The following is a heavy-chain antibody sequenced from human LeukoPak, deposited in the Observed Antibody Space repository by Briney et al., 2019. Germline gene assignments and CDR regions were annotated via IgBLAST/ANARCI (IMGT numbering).Heavy chain of an antibody. CDR1: GFTFSSYG. Sequence: GGSLRLSCAASGFTFSSYGMHWVRQAPGKGLEWVAVISYDGSNKYYSESVKGRFAISRDNSKSMLFLQLNSLRAEDTALYYCARDLHYYVAMDVWGQGTTVTVSS. J-gene: IGHJ6*02. CDR3: ARDLHYYVAMDV. V-gene: IGHV3-30*03. D-gene: IGHD3-10*02. CDR2: ISYDGSNK.